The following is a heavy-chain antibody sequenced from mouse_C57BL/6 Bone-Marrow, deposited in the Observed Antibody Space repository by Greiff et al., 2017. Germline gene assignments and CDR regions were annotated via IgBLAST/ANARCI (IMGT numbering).Heavy chain of an antibody. D-gene: IGHD1-1*01. J-gene: IGHJ1*03. CDR3: ARSDYGSSDVCWYFDV. V-gene: IGHV1-81*01. CDR2: IYPRSGNT. CDR1: GYTFTSYG. Sequence: VQLQQSGAELARPGASVKLSCKASGYTFTSYGISWVKQRTGQGLEWIGEIYPRSGNTYYNEKFKGKATLTADKSSSTAYMELRSLTSEHSAVLSWARSDYGSSDVCWYFDVWGTGTTVTVSS.